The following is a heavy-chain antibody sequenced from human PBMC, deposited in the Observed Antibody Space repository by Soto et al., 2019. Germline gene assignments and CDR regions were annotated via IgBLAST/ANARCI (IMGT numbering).Heavy chain of an antibody. D-gene: IGHD5-18*01. J-gene: IGHJ4*02. V-gene: IGHV3-7*05. CDR2: IKQDGSEK. CDR3: ARERYSYGSYYFDY. CDR1: GFTFISNW. Sequence: EVQLVESGGGLVQPGGSRRLSLQPSGFTFISNWMSWVRQAPGKGLEWVANIKQDGSEKYYVDSVKGRFTISRDNAKNSLYLQMNSLRAEDTAVYYCARERYSYGSYYFDYWGQGTLVTVSS.